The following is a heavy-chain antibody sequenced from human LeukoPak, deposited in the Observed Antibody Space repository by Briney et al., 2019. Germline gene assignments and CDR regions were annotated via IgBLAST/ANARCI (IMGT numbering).Heavy chain of an antibody. CDR2: IYYSGST. V-gene: IGHV4-31*11. D-gene: IGHD3-22*01. J-gene: IGHJ4*02. CDR1: GGSIISGGFS. Sequence: PSETLSLICAVSGGSIISGGFSWSWIRQPPGKGLEWIVYIYYSGSTYYNPSLKSRVTISVDTSKNQFSLKLSSVTAAYTAVYYCARVSRDSSGYYLDYWGQGTLVTVSS. CDR3: ARVSRDSSGYYLDY.